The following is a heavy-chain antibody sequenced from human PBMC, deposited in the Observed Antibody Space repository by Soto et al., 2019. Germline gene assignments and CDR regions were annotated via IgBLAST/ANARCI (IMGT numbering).Heavy chain of an antibody. J-gene: IGHJ4*02. Sequence: GGSLRLSCAASGFTFSSYSMNWVRQAPGKGLEWVSSISSSSSYIYSADSVKGRFTISRDNAKNSLYLQMNSLRAEDTAVYYCARDRDVYSSSFDYWGQGTLVTVSS. V-gene: IGHV3-21*01. D-gene: IGHD6-6*01. CDR1: GFTFSSYS. CDR3: ARDRDVYSSSFDY. CDR2: ISSSSSYI.